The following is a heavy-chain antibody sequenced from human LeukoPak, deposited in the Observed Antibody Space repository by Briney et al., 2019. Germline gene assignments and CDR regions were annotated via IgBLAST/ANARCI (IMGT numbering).Heavy chain of an antibody. CDR1: GFTFSSYS. J-gene: IGHJ4*02. Sequence: GGSLRLSCAASGFTFSSYSMTWVRQAPGKGLEWVSSISSSSSYRYYADSVKGRFTISRDNSKNTLYLQMNSLRAEDTAVYYCAKDLAAVAGTNYWGQGTLVTVSS. CDR3: AKDLAAVAGTNY. D-gene: IGHD6-19*01. CDR2: ISSSSSYR. V-gene: IGHV3-21*04.